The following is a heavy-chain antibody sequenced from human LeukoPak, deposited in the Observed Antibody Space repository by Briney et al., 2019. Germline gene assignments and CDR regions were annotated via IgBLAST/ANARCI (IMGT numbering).Heavy chain of an antibody. D-gene: IGHD3-9*01. V-gene: IGHV4-34*01. CDR3: ARGRRYFDWLSKATQFDY. Sequence: PSETLSLTCAVYGGSFSGYYWSWLRQPPGKGLEWIGEINHSGSTNYNPSLKSRVTISVDTSKNQFSLKLSSVTAADTAVYYCARGRRYFDWLSKATQFDYWGQGTLVTVSS. CDR1: GGSFSGYY. J-gene: IGHJ4*02. CDR2: INHSGST.